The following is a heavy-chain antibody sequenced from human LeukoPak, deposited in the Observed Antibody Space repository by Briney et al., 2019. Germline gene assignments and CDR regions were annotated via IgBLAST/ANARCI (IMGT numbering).Heavy chain of an antibody. J-gene: IGHJ4*02. CDR1: GFAFSSYA. V-gene: IGHV3-23*01. CDR2: MSGGGDNT. D-gene: IGHD1-26*01. CDR3: AKDWVPFVYLSGSYYSYFDY. Sequence: QPGGSLRLSCAASGFAFSSYAMSWVRQTPGKGLEWVSAMSGGGDNTYYADSVKGRFTISRDNSKNTLYLQMNSLRAEDTAVYYCAKDWVPFVYLSGSYYSYFDYWGQGTLVTVSS.